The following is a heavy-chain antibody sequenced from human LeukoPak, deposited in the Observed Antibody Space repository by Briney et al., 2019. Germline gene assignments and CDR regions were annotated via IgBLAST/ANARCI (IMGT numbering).Heavy chain of an antibody. CDR2: IYTSGST. Sequence: PSETLSLTCAVSGYSISSGYQWAWIRQPAGKGLEWIGRIYTSGSTNYNPSLKSRVTMSVDTSKNQFSLKLSSVTAADTAVYYCAREQTYYDSSGYYYAYFDYWGQGTLVTVSS. D-gene: IGHD3-22*01. J-gene: IGHJ4*02. CDR3: AREQTYYDSSGYYYAYFDY. CDR1: GYSISSGYQ. V-gene: IGHV4-4*07.